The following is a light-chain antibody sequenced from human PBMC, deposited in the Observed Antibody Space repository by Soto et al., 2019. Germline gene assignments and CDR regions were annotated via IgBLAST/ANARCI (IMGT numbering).Light chain of an antibody. Sequence: QSALTQPPSVSGSPGQSVTISCTGTSSDVGSYNRVSWYQQPPGTAPKLLIYEVSNRPSGVPDRFSGSKSGNTASLTISGLQAEDEADYYCSSYKSTSTVFGGGTKLTVL. V-gene: IGLV2-18*02. CDR2: EVS. CDR3: SSYKSTSTV. CDR1: SSDVGSYNR. J-gene: IGLJ2*01.